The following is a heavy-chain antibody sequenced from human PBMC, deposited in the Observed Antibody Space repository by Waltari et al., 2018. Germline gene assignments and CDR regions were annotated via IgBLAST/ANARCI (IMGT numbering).Heavy chain of an antibody. CDR2: IIPICSTA. Sequence: QVQLVQSGAEVKKPGSSVKVSCKASGGTFSSYAISWVRQAPGQGLEWMGGIIPICSTANDAQKCQGRGTITTDESTSTAYMELSSLRSEDTAVYYCARDSPTVRPDWYFDLWGRGTLVTVSS. J-gene: IGHJ2*01. CDR1: GGTFSSYA. CDR3: ARDSPTVRPDWYFDL. D-gene: IGHD4-17*01. V-gene: IGHV1-69*05.